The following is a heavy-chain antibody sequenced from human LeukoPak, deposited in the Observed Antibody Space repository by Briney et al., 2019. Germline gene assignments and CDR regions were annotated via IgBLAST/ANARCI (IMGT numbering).Heavy chain of an antibody. V-gene: IGHV3-9*01. CDR1: GLTFDDYA. CDR2: FSWNSGSI. CDR3: VDAGVSVFAI. Sequence: GGSLRLSCAASGLTFDDYAMHWVRQARGKGLEGVSCFSWNSGSIGYADSVKGRFTISRDNAKNSMYPQLNRLRDDFPVSMFGVDAGVSVFAIW. J-gene: IGHJ3*02. D-gene: IGHD3-3*01.